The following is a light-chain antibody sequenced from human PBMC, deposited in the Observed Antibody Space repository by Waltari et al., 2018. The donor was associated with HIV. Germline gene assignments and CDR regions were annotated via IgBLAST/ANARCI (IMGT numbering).Light chain of an antibody. J-gene: IGLJ1*01. CDR3: QSPDGGGVYA. CDR1: TLPKQY. CDR2: KDS. Sequence: SYELTQPPSVSVSPGQTARITCSGETLPKQYAYWYQKRPGQAPVVLIYKDSERPSGIPERFSGSSSGTTVTLTISGVQAEDEADYYCQSPDGGGVYAFGTGTKVTVL. V-gene: IGLV3-25*03.